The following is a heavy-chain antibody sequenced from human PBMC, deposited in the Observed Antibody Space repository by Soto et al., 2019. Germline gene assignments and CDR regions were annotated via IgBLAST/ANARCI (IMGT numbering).Heavy chain of an antibody. J-gene: IGHJ4*02. CDR1: GYTFTSYA. Sequence: QVQLVQSGAEVKKPGASVKVSCKASGYTFTSYAMQWVRQAPVQRLEWMGWINASNGNTKYSQKFQGRVTITSDTSASTDYLDLSSLRSEDTAVYYCARDLGGWTDYWGQGTLVTVS. CDR2: INASNGNT. CDR3: ARDLGGWTDY. V-gene: IGHV1-3*01. D-gene: IGHD6-19*01.